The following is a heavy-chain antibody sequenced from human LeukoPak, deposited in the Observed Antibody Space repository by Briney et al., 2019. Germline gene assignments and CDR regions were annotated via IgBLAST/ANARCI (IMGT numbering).Heavy chain of an antibody. D-gene: IGHD3-22*01. V-gene: IGHV3-23*01. Sequence: PGGSLRLSCAASGFTFSSYAMSWVRQAPGRGLEWVSAISGSGGSTYYADSVKGRFTISRDNSKNTLYLQMNSLRAEDTAVYYCAKDLSSYYYDSSGYFTRLFDYWGQGTLVTVSS. CDR3: AKDLSSYYYDSSGYFTRLFDY. CDR2: ISGSGGST. J-gene: IGHJ4*02. CDR1: GFTFSSYA.